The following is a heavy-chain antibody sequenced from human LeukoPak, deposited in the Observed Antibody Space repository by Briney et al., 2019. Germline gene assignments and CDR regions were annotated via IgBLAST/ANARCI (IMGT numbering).Heavy chain of an antibody. CDR3: ARDTGSSYLSSFDF. D-gene: IGHD6-6*01. Sequence: GGSLRLSCAASGFTFSSYAMSWVRQAPGKGLEWVSAIGGSGGTTYYADSVKGRFTISRDNSKNTLYLQMNSLRAEDTAVYFCARDTGSSYLSSFDFWGQGTLVTVSS. CDR2: IGGSGGTT. CDR1: GFTFSSYA. J-gene: IGHJ4*02. V-gene: IGHV3-23*01.